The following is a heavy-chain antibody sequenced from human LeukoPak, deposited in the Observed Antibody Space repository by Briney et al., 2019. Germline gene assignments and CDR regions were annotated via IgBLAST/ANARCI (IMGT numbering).Heavy chain of an antibody. Sequence: GGSLRLSCAVSGFTFSNAWMSWVRQAPGKGLEWVSSISSSSSYIYYADSVKGRFTIFRDNAKNSLYLQMNSLRAEDTAVYYCARDRGWDGYNLGLDYWGQGTLVTVSS. CDR3: ARDRGWDGYNLGLDY. CDR1: GFTFSNAW. CDR2: ISSSSSYI. J-gene: IGHJ4*02. D-gene: IGHD5-24*01. V-gene: IGHV3-21*01.